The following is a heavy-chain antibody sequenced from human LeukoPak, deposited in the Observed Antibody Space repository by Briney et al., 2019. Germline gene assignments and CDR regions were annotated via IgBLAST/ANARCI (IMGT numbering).Heavy chain of an antibody. CDR3: ARYTSSWFDS. V-gene: IGHV3-30-3*01. Sequence: GRSLRLSCAASGFTFSSYAMHCVRQAPGKGLQWVAVMSYGGSNKYYADSVKGRFTISRDNSKNTLYLQMNSLRAEDTAVYYCARYTSSWFDSWGQGTLVTVSS. CDR1: GFTFSSYA. D-gene: IGHD6-13*01. J-gene: IGHJ5*01. CDR2: MSYGGSNK.